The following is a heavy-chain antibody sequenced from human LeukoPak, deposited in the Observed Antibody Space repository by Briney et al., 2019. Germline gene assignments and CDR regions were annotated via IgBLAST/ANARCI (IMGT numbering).Heavy chain of an antibody. CDR3: AKDITPWLVQNYFDY. Sequence: PGGSLRLSCAASGFTFSSYSMNWVRQAPGKGLEWVSSISSSSSYIYYADSVKGRFTISRDNAKNSLYLQMNSLRAEDTAVYYCAKDITPWLVQNYFDYWGQGTLVTVSS. D-gene: IGHD6-19*01. CDR1: GFTFSSYS. V-gene: IGHV3-21*04. J-gene: IGHJ4*02. CDR2: ISSSSSYI.